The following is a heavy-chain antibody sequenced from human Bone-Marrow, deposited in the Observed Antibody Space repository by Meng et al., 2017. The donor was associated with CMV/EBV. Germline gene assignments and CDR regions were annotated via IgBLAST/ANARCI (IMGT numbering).Heavy chain of an antibody. CDR3: SFASYSSSLTPQFDP. CDR2: IIPIFGTA. J-gene: IGHJ5*02. V-gene: IGHV1-69*05. Sequence: SVKVSCKASGGTFSSYAISWVRQAPGQGLEWMGGIIPIFGTANYAQKFQGRVTITTDESTSTAYMELSSLRSDDTAVYYCSFASYSSSLTPQFDPWGQGNLDTVSS. CDR1: GGTFSSYA. D-gene: IGHD6-13*01.